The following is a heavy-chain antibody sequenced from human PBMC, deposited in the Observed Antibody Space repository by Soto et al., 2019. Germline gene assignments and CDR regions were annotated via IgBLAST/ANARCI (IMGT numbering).Heavy chain of an antibody. Sequence: QITLKESGPTLVKPTQTLTLTCTFSGFSLSTSGVGVGWIRQPPGKALEWLALIYWDDDKRYSPSLKSRLTTTKDTSKNHVVLTLTNTYPVDTATYYGAPRLLQYQLPLFDYWGQGTLVAVSS. J-gene: IGHJ4*02. CDR1: GFSLSTSGVG. V-gene: IGHV2-5*02. CDR2: IYWDDDK. CDR3: APRLLQYQLPLFDY. D-gene: IGHD4-4*01.